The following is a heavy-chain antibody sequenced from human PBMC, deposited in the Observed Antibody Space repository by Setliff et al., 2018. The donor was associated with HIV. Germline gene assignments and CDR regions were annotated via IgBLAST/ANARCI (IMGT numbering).Heavy chain of an antibody. V-gene: IGHV1-69*13. CDR3: AGEDTVTHNYYYYYYMDV. CDR1: GGTFSSYA. J-gene: IGHJ6*03. D-gene: IGHD4-17*01. Sequence: SVKVSCKASGGTFSSYAISWVRQAPGQGLEWMGGIIPIFGTANYAQKFQGRVTITADESTSTAYMELSSLRSEDTAVYYCAGEDTVTHNYYYYYYMDVWGKGTTVTVSS. CDR2: IIPIFGTA.